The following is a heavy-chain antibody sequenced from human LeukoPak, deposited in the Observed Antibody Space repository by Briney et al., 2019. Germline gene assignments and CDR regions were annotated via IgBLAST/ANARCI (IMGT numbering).Heavy chain of an antibody. D-gene: IGHD6-13*01. CDR2: IYYSGST. Sequence: SETLSLTCTVSGGSISSYYWSWIRQPPGKGLEWIGYIYYSGSTYYNPSLKSRVTISVDTSKNQFSLKLSSVTAADTAVYYCARLLMGIAAAATYFDYWGQGTLVTVSS. J-gene: IGHJ4*02. V-gene: IGHV4-59*04. CDR1: GGSISSYY. CDR3: ARLLMGIAAAATYFDY.